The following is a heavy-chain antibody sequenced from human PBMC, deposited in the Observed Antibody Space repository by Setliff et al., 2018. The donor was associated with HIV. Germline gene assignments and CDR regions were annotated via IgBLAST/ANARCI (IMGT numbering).Heavy chain of an antibody. CDR2: MSGGGSST. J-gene: IGHJ4*02. Sequence: HPGGSLRLSCAASGFTFSGFAMSWVRQAPGKGLEWVATMSGGGSSTYYAQFVRGRFTISRDNSKDTLFLNMNSLRAEDTAIYYCARARWHDVSPLYYSDLWGQGTLVTVSS. CDR1: GFTFSGFA. D-gene: IGHD1-1*01. V-gene: IGHV3-23*01. CDR3: ARARWHDVSPLYYSDL.